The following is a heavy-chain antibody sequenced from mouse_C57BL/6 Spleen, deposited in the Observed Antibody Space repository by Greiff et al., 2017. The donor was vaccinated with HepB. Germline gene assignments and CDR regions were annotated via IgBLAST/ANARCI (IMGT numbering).Heavy chain of an antibody. D-gene: IGHD2-5*01. CDR2: IYPGNSDT. CDR3: TKGPYYSNYVGNFDY. V-gene: IGHV1-5*01. Sequence: VQLQQSGTVLARPGASVKMSCKTSGYTFTSYWMHWVKQRPGQGLEWIGAIYPGNSDTSYNQKFKGKAKLTAVTSASTAYMELSSLTNEDSAVYYCTKGPYYSNYVGNFDYWGQGTTLTVSS. CDR1: GYTFTSYW. J-gene: IGHJ2*01.